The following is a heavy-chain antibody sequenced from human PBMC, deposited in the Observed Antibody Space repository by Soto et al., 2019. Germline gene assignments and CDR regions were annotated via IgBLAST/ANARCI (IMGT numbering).Heavy chain of an antibody. J-gene: IGHJ4*02. CDR2: INHSGST. Sequence: SETLSLTCAVYGGSFSGYYWSWIRQPPGKGLEWIGEINHSGSTNYNPSLKSRVTISVDTSKNQFSLKLSSVTAADTAVYYCARQYWGYFDYWGQRTLVTVSS. CDR1: GGSFSGYY. D-gene: IGHD7-27*01. V-gene: IGHV4-34*01. CDR3: ARQYWGYFDY.